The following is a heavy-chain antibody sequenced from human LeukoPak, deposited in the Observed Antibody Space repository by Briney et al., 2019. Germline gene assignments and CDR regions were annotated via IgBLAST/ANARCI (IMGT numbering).Heavy chain of an antibody. D-gene: IGHD2-2*02. CDR2: INPSGGST. J-gene: IGHJ5*02. CDR1: GYTFTSYY. Sequence: ASVKVSCKASGYTFTSYYMHWVRQAPGQGLEWMGIINPSGGSTSYAQKFQGRVTMTRDTSTSTVYMELSSLRSEDTAVDYCARGVVVPAAILHRSVYWFDPWGQGTLVTVSS. V-gene: IGHV1-46*03. CDR3: ARGVVVPAAILHRSVYWFDP.